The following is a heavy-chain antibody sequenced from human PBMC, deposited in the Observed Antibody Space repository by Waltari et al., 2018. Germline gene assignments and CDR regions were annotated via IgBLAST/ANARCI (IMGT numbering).Heavy chain of an antibody. CDR3: ARGTGTTYYFDY. J-gene: IGHJ4*02. V-gene: IGHV4-38-2*01. CDR1: GYSISSGYY. CDR2: IYHSGST. Sequence: QVQLQESGPGLVKPSETLSLTCAVSGYSISSGYYWGWFRQPPGKGLEWIGSIYHSGSTYYNPALKSRVTISVDTSKNQFSLKLSSVTAADTAVYYCARGTGTTYYFDYWGQGTLVTVSS. D-gene: IGHD1-7*01.